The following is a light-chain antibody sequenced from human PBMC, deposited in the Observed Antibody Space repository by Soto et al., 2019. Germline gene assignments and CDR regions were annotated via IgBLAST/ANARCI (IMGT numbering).Light chain of an antibody. J-gene: IGKJ1*01. V-gene: IGKV3-20*01. CDR2: GAS. Sequence: EIVLTQSPGTLSLSPGERGTLSCRASQSISSNYLAWYQQSPGQPPRLLIYGASNRAPGIPDRFSGSGSGTDFTLIVSRLEPEDFAVYYCQQYGASPTFGQGTKVDIK. CDR1: QSISSNY. CDR3: QQYGASPT.